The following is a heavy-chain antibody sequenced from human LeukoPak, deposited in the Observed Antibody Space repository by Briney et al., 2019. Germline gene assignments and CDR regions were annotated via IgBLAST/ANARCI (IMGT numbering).Heavy chain of an antibody. CDR3: ARARMRTTVTTTSDY. CDR1: GYTFTSYG. CDR2: ISAYNGNT. Sequence: AASVKVSCKASGYTFTSYGISWVRQAPGQGLEWMGWISAYNGNTNYAQKLQGRVTMTTDTSTSTAYMELRSLRSDDTAVYYCARARMRTTVTTTSDYWGQGTLFTVSS. V-gene: IGHV1-18*01. J-gene: IGHJ4*02. D-gene: IGHD4-17*01.